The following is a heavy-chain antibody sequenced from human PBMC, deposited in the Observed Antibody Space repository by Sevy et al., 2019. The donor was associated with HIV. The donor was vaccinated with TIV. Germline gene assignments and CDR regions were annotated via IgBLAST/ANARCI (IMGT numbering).Heavy chain of an antibody. J-gene: IGHJ4*02. D-gene: IGHD3-16*01. CDR3: AKESVWVVNGTYFDS. CDR2: ISSDGSKK. Sequence: GGSLRLSCAASGFTFSSYAMHWVRQAPGKGLEWVAVISSDGSKKYYADSVKGGSTISRDKSKSTLYLQMNSLRAEDTAVYYCAKESVWVVNGTYFDSWGQGALVTVSS. V-gene: IGHV3-30*04. CDR1: GFTFSSYA.